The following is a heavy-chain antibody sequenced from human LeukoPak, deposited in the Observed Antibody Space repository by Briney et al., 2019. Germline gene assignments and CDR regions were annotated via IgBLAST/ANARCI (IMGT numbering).Heavy chain of an antibody. V-gene: IGHV4-4*07. Sequence: PSETLSLTCTVSGGSISSYYWSWIRQPAGKGPEWIGRIYTSGITNYNPSLKSRVTMSVDTSKNQFSLKLSSVTAADTAVYYCARGAGAGYNLQPFDYWGQGTLVTVSS. J-gene: IGHJ4*02. D-gene: IGHD5-24*01. CDR3: ARGAGAGYNLQPFDY. CDR1: GGSISSYY. CDR2: IYTSGIT.